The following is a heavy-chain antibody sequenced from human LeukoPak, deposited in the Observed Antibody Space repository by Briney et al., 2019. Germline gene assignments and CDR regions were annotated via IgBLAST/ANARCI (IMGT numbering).Heavy chain of an antibody. J-gene: IGHJ5*02. CDR1: GFTFTDYW. CDR2: IKRDGSEK. Sequence: GGSLRLSCAASGFTFTDYWMSWVRQAPGKGLEWVANIKRDGSEKYYVDSVKGRFTISRDNSKNTLYLQMNSLRAEDTAVYYCARGSGFDPWGQGTLVTVSS. V-gene: IGHV3-7*01. CDR3: ARGSGFDP.